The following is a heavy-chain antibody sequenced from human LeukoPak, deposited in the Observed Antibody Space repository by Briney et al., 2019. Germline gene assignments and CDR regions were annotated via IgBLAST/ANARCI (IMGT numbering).Heavy chain of an antibody. CDR1: GFTVRYNS. Sequence: PGGSLRLSCAASGFTVRYNSMTWVRQAPGKGLEWGSTIYADGTTYYAYSMKGRFTISRDNSKNTLDLQMNSLRAEDTAVYYCARAQLASGTDYWGQGTLVTASS. CDR2: IYADGTT. V-gene: IGHV3-53*01. J-gene: IGHJ4*02. D-gene: IGHD3-3*02. CDR3: ARAQLASGTDY.